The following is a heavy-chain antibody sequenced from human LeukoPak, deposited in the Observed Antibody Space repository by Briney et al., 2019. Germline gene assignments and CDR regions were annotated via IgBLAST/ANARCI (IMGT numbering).Heavy chain of an antibody. CDR1: GGSISSYY. V-gene: IGHV4-59*01. Sequence: PSETLSLTCTVSGGSISSYYWSWIRQPPGKGLEWIGYIHFSGSTSYNPSLKSRVTISVDTSKNHFSLKLSSVTAADTAVYYCARDRLGGTPVMLYWGQGTLVTVSS. CDR2: IHFSGST. CDR3: ARDRLGGTPVMLY. J-gene: IGHJ4*02. D-gene: IGHD3-16*01.